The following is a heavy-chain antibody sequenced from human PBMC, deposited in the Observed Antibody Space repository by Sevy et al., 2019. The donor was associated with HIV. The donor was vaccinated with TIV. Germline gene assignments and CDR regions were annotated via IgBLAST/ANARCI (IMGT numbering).Heavy chain of an antibody. V-gene: IGHV3-53*01. CDR3: AREAGSSSFDY. J-gene: IGHJ4*02. CDR1: GFTVTSNY. D-gene: IGHD6-13*01. CDR2: FYNGDST. Sequence: GGSLRLSCAATGFTVTSNYMSWVRQGPGKGLEWVSGFYNGDSTQYADSVKGRFTISRDKSNNTLYLQMDSLRAEDTAVYYCAREAGSSSFDYWRQGTLVTVSS.